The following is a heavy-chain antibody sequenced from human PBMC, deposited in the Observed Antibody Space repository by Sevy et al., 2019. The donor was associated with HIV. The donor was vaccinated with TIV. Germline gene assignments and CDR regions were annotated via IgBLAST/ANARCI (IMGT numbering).Heavy chain of an antibody. CDR1: GFTFSSYS. D-gene: IGHD6-19*01. V-gene: IGHV3-48*02. Sequence: GGSLRLSCAASGFTFSSYSMNWVRQAPGKGLEWVSYFSSSTSIIYYADSVKGRFTISRDNAKNSLYLQMNSLRDEDTAVYYCARDLGPYSSGWTDYWGQGTLVTVSS. CDR3: ARDLGPYSSGWTDY. CDR2: FSSSTSII. J-gene: IGHJ4*02.